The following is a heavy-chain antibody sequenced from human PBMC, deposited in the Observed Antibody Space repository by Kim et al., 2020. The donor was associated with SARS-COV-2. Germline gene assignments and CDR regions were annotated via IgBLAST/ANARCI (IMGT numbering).Heavy chain of an antibody. Sequence: SETLSLTCTVSGGSISSNNFYGGWLRQPPGMGLEWIGSIYCTGSTYYNPSLKSRITISAATTKNHFSLKLSASTAADAAVYYCGGRASYYYYCALDLWGQGTMVTVSS. D-gene: IGHD3-16*01. CDR3: GGRASYYYYCALDL. CDR2: IYCTGST. J-gene: IGHJ6*02. V-gene: IGHV4-39*02. CDR1: GGSISSNNFY.